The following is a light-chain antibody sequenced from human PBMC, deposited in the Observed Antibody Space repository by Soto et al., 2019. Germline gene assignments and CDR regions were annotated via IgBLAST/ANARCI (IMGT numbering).Light chain of an antibody. CDR1: QNIRNW. Sequence: GDSVTITCRASQNIRNWLAWYQQKPGKAPNPLIYDASNLQGGVPSRFSGSGSGTDFTLTISRLEPEDFAVYYCQQYGSSLITFGQGTRLEIK. V-gene: IGKV1-5*01. CDR2: DAS. J-gene: IGKJ5*01. CDR3: QQYGSSLIT.